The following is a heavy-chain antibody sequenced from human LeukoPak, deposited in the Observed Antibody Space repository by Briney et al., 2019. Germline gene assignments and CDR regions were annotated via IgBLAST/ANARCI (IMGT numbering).Heavy chain of an antibody. CDR2: INTDGTST. V-gene: IGHV3-74*01. CDR1: GFTFSTYW. J-gene: IGHJ4*02. Sequence: PGGSLRLSCVASGFTFSTYWMHWVRQAPGKGLVWVSRINTDGTSTTYADSVKGRFTISRDNAKNTLYLQMNSLRAEDTAVYYCARDGVVVAAYDYWGQGTLVTVSS. D-gene: IGHD2-15*01. CDR3: ARDGVVVAAYDY.